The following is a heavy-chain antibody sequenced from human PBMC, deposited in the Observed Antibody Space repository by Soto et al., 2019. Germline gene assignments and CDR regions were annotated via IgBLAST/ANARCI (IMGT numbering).Heavy chain of an antibody. CDR2: AYYSGST. V-gene: IGHV4-59*01. Sequence: SEPLSLTCTVSGGSISHYYWSWIRQYPGKGLEWIGYAYYSGSTDNNPSLKSRVTMSVDTSKNQVSLKLNSVTTADTAVYYCARDRSTYGGGGTGEVKENWFDPWGPGTLVTVSA. CDR1: GGSISHYY. CDR3: ARDRSTYGGGGTGEVKENWFDP. J-gene: IGHJ5*02. D-gene: IGHD2-8*01.